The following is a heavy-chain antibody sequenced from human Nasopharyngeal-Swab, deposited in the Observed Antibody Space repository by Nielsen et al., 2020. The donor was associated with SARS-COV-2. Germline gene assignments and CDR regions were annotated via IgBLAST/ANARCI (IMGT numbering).Heavy chain of an antibody. CDR3: AGNDSSGYGY. CDR2: INPNSGGT. Sequence: WVRQAPGQGLEWMGRINPNSGGTNYAQKFQGRVTMTRDTSISTAYIELSRLRSDDTAVYYCAGNDSSGYGYWGQGTLVTVAS. V-gene: IGHV1-2*06. D-gene: IGHD3-22*01. J-gene: IGHJ4*02.